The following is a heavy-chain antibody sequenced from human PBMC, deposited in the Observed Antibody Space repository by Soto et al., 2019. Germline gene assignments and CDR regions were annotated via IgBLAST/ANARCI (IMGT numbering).Heavy chain of an antibody. CDR1: GYTFTSYD. J-gene: IGHJ3*02. CDR2: MNPNSGNT. D-gene: IGHD3-22*01. CDR3: ARLSWYYYDSSGYPTDAFDI. Sequence: ASVKVFCKASGYTFTSYDINWVRQATGQGLEWMGWMNPNSGNTGYAQKFQGRVTMTRNTSISTAYMELSSLRSEDTAVYYCARLSWYYYDSSGYPTDAFDIWGQGTMVTVSS. V-gene: IGHV1-8*01.